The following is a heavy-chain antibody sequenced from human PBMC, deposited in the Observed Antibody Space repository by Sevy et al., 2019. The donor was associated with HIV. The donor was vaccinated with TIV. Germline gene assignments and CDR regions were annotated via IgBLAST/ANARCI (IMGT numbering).Heavy chain of an antibody. Sequence: SQTLSLTCAISGDSVSSNSAAWNWSRQSPSRGLEWLGRTYYRSKWYNDYAVSVKSRITINPDTSKNQFSLQLNSATPEDTAVYYCATDRVDYYYMDVWGKGTTVTVSS. D-gene: IGHD3-10*01. J-gene: IGHJ6*03. V-gene: IGHV6-1*01. CDR1: GDSVSSNSAA. CDR2: TYYRSKWYN. CDR3: ATDRVDYYYMDV.